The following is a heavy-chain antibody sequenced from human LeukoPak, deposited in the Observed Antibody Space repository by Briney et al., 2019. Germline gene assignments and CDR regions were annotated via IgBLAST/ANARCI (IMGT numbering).Heavy chain of an antibody. CDR1: GGSISSYY. V-gene: IGHV4-59*12. CDR3: ARVAALRAFDI. CDR2: IYHSGST. Sequence: SETLSLTCTVSGGSISSYYWSWIRQPPGKGLEWIGYIYHSGSTYYNPSLKSRVTISVDRSKNQFSLKLSSVTAADTAVYYCARVAALRAFDIWGQGTMVTVSS. J-gene: IGHJ3*02. D-gene: IGHD2-21*02.